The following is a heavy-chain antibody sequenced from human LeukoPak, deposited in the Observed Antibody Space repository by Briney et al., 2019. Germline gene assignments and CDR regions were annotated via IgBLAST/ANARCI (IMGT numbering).Heavy chain of an antibody. CDR3: ATDYTTGYFPF. D-gene: IGHD3-9*01. CDR2: ISSAGDVT. Sequence: GASLRLSCSASGFTFSGHDMSWVRQAPGKGLEWVSTISSAGDVTYHADSVKGRFAIFRDNSKNTLYLQMATLRVEDTAIYYCATDYTTGYFPFWGPGTLVTVSS. J-gene: IGHJ4*02. CDR1: GFTFSGHD. V-gene: IGHV3-23*01.